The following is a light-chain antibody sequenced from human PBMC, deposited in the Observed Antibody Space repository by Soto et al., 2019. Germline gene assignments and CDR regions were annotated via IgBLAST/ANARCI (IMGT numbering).Light chain of an antibody. CDR1: SSDIGHYDY. CDR2: XXX. Sequence: QSVLTQPASVSGSPGQSITISCTGTSSDIGHYDYVSWYQQHPGKAPKLMIYXXXXRPSGVSNRYSGSKSGKSASLTIYGLQADDEADYYCCSLTTSHTYVFGSGTKVTVL. J-gene: IGLJ1*01. CDR3: CSLTTSHTYV. V-gene: IGLV2-14*03.